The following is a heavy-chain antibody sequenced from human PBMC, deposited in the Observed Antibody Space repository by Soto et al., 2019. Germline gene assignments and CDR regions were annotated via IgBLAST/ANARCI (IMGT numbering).Heavy chain of an antibody. Sequence: PSETLSLTCTVSGGSISSYYWSWIRQPPGKGLEWIGYIYYSGSTNYNPSLKSRVTISVDTSKNQFSLKLSSVTAADTAVYYCAREVLGDYVWGSYRFSQEAYYFDYWGQGTLVT. CDR1: GGSISSYY. V-gene: IGHV4-59*12. CDR3: AREVLGDYVWGSYRFSQEAYYFDY. D-gene: IGHD3-16*02. J-gene: IGHJ4*02. CDR2: IYYSGST.